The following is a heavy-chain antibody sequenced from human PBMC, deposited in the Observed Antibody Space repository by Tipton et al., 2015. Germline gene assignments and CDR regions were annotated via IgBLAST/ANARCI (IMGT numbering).Heavy chain of an antibody. D-gene: IGHD6-19*01. CDR1: GFTFSGSA. Sequence: SLRLSCAASGFTFSGSAIHWVRQASGKGLEWVSGISGSASGAYYADSVTGRFTISRDNSNNTLYLQMNSLTAEDTALYYCAKRSVAGIPFDYWGQGTLVTVSS. CDR3: AKRSVAGIPFDY. J-gene: IGHJ4*02. V-gene: IGHV3-23*01. CDR2: ISGSASGA.